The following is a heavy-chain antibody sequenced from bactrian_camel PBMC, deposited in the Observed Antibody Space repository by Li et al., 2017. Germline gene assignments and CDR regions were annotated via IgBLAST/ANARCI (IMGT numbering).Heavy chain of an antibody. CDR3: AARGPYCYTKLSVADFTY. CDR2: IAIDGKS. V-gene: IGHV3S53*01. J-gene: IGHJ6*01. D-gene: IGHD2*01. Sequence: QLVESGGGSVQAGGSLRLSCTASGSIVGANSVAWFRQVPGKAREGVAAIAIDGKSKYADSVKGRFTISLDSAENTVYLQMNSLKPEDTAMYYCAARGPYCYTKLSVADFTYWGQGTQVTVS. CDR1: GSIVGANS.